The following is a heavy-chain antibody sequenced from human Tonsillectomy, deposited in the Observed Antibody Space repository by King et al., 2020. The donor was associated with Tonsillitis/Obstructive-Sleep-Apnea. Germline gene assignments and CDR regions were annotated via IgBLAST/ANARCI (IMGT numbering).Heavy chain of an antibody. CDR2: IYDSWSN. D-gene: IGHD4-17*01. Sequence: QVQLQESGPGLVKPSQTLSLTCTVSGGSINSGGYYWGWIRQHPGEGLGWMEYIYDSWSNYYKPSLKSRVTISVDKSKNQLSLRMNSVTAADTAVYFCASEVTTGAFDYWGQGTLVTVSS. J-gene: IGHJ4*02. V-gene: IGHV4-31*03. CDR3: ASEVTTGAFDY. CDR1: GGSINSGGYY.